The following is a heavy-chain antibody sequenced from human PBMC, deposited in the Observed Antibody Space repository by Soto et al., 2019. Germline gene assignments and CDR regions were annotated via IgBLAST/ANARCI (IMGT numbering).Heavy chain of an antibody. CDR3: ARGGYYYGSGIDY. V-gene: IGHV4-4*02. CDR2: IYHSGST. CDR1: GDSISSSNW. J-gene: IGHJ4*02. Sequence: SETLSLTCTVSGDSISSSNWWSWVRQPPGKGLEWIGEIYHSGSTNYNPSLKSRVTISVDKSKNQFSLKLSSVTAADTAVYYCARGGYYYGSGIDYWGQGTLVTVSS. D-gene: IGHD3-10*01.